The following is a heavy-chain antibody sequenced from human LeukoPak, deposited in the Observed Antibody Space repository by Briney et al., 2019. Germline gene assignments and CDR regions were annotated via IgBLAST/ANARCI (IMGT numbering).Heavy chain of an antibody. J-gene: IGHJ4*02. D-gene: IGHD2-15*01. V-gene: IGHV3-23*01. CDR2: VSDNGGNT. Sequence: GGSLRLSCAASGFTFSSYAMSWVRRAPGKGLERVSSVSDNGGNTYYADSVKGRFTISRDNSKNTLYLQMNSLRAEDAAVYYCARDCRGVYFDYWGQGTLVTVSS. CDR1: GFTFSSYA. CDR3: ARDCRGVYFDY.